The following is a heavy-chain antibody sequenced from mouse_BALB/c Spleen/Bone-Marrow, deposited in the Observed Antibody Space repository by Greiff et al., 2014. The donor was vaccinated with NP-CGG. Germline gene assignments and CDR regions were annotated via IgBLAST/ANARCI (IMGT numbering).Heavy chain of an antibody. CDR1: GDSITSGY. V-gene: IGHV3-8*02. D-gene: IGHD3-2*01. CDR2: ISYSGST. J-gene: IGHJ4*01. Sequence: EVQLQQSGPSLVKPSQTLSLTCSVTGDSITSGYWNWIRKFPGNKLEYMGYISYSGSTYYNPSLKSRISISRGISKNQYYLQSNSVTTEDTATYYCARDSSGGILAMDYWGQGTSVTVSS. CDR3: ARDSSGGILAMDY.